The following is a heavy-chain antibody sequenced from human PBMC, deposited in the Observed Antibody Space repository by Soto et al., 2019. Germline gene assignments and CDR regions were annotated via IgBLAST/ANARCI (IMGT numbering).Heavy chain of an antibody. CDR1: GGSTSSYY. V-gene: IGHV4-59*08. CDR3: ARFDGDYGDY. D-gene: IGHD4-17*01. Sequence: SETLSLTCTVSGGSTSSYYWSWIRQPPGKGLEWIGYIYYSGSTNYNPSLKSRVTISVDTSKNQFSLKLSSVTAADTAVYYCARFDGDYGDYWGKGTLVTVSS. CDR2: IYYSGST. J-gene: IGHJ4*02.